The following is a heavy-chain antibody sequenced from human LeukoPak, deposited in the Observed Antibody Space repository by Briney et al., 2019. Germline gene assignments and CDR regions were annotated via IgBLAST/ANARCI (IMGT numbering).Heavy chain of an antibody. J-gene: IGHJ4*02. CDR1: GGSFSGYY. CDR2: INHRGST. Sequence: SETLSLTCAVYGGSFSGYYWSWIRQPPGKGLEWIGEINHRGSTNYNPSLKSRVTISVDTSKTQFSLKLSSVTAADTAVYYCARGRIGLLWFGEYFDYWGQGTLVTVSS. CDR3: ARGRIGLLWFGEYFDY. V-gene: IGHV4-34*01. D-gene: IGHD3-10*01.